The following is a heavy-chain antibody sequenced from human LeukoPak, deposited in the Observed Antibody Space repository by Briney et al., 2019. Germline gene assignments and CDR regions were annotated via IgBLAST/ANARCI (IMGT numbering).Heavy chain of an antibody. D-gene: IGHD5-18*01. Sequence: GGSLRLSCAASGFSLSNHWMTWVRQAPGKGLEWVANINDDGSEKYYADSVKGRCTISRANAKNSLYLQINSLIADYTSDYYCASNGYRYGWDCWGQGTLVSVSS. J-gene: IGHJ4*02. V-gene: IGHV3-7*01. CDR2: INDDGSEK. CDR1: GFSLSNHW. CDR3: ASNGYRYGWDC.